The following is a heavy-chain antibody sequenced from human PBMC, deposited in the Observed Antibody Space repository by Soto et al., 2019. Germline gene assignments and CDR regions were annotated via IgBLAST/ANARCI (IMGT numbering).Heavy chain of an antibody. CDR3: ARDYGGIGQTYYYGMDV. J-gene: IGHJ6*02. Sequence: SGPTLVNPTQTLTLTCTFSGFSLSTSGMCVSWIRQPPGKALEWLARIDWDDDKYYSTSPKTRLTISKDTSKNQVVLTMTNMDPVDTATYYCARDYGGIGQTYYYGMDVWGQGTTVTVSS. CDR1: GFSLSTSGMC. V-gene: IGHV2-70*11. D-gene: IGHD4-17*01. CDR2: IDWDDDK.